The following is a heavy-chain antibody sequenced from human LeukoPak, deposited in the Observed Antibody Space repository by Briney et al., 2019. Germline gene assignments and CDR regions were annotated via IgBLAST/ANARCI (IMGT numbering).Heavy chain of an antibody. CDR3: ARGEYDSSDYWGYYFEN. CDR1: GVSISTGSYY. D-gene: IGHD3-22*01. J-gene: IGHJ4*02. Sequence: PSETLSLTCTVSGVSISTGSYYWSWIRQPAGKGLEWIGRIYSSGSTNYSPSFKSRVTISVDTSKNQFSLNLSSVTAADTAVYYCARGEYDSSDYWGYYFENWGQGTLVTVSS. V-gene: IGHV4-61*02. CDR2: IYSSGST.